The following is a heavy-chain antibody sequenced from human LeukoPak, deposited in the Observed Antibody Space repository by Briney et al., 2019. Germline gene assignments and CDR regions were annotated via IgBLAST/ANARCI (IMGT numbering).Heavy chain of an antibody. Sequence: SETLSLTCTVSGASISGYYWSWIRQPPGRGLEWIGYMHSTGSTNQNPSLKSRVTLSVDTSKNQFSLKLSSVTAADTAVYYCAREGTSGTHLNWFDPWGQGTLVTVSS. CDR2: MHSTGST. CDR3: AREGTSGTHLNWFDP. J-gene: IGHJ5*02. V-gene: IGHV4-59*01. D-gene: IGHD1-1*01. CDR1: GASISGYY.